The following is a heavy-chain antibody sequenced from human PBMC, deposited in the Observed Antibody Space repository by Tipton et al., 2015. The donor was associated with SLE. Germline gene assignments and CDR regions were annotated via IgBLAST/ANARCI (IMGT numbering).Heavy chain of an antibody. CDR2: ISGSGGST. D-gene: IGHD3-22*01. CDR1: GFAFSSYA. CDR3: AKGIVVVINPDAFDI. Sequence: SLRLSCAASGFAFSSYAMSWVRQAPGKGLEWVSAISGSGGSTYYAGSVKGRFTISRDNSKNTLYLQMNSLRAEDTAVYYCAKGIVVVINPDAFDIWGQGTMVTVSS. V-gene: IGHV3-23*01. J-gene: IGHJ3*02.